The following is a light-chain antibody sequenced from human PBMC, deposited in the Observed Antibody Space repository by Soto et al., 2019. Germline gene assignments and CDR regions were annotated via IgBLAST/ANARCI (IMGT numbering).Light chain of an antibody. CDR2: EVT. CDR1: NRDVGGYNY. CDR3: ASYAGNNNFVV. V-gene: IGLV2-8*01. J-gene: IGLJ2*01. Sequence: QSALTQPPSASGSPGQSVTISCTGTNRDVGGYNYVSWYQQHPGKAPKLVMYEVTERPSGVPERFSGSKSGNTASLTVSGLQDEDEAEYYCASYAGNNNFVVFGGGTKVTVL.